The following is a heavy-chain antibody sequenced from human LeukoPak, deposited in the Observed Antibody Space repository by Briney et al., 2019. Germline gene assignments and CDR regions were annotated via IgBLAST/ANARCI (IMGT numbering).Heavy chain of an antibody. CDR2: IWYDGSNK. CDR3: ARGGGVRGVNYFDY. Sequence: GRSLRLSCAESGFTFSSYGMHWVRQAPGKGLEWVAVIWYDGSNKYYADSVKGRFTISRDNSKNTLYLQMNSLRAEDTAVYYCARGGGVRGVNYFDYWGQGTLVTVSS. J-gene: IGHJ4*02. CDR1: GFTFSSYG. V-gene: IGHV3-33*01. D-gene: IGHD3-10*02.